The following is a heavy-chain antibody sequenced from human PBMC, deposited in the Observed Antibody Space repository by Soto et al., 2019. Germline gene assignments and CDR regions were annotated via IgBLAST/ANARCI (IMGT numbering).Heavy chain of an antibody. CDR1: GYSFTDYY. CDR2: INPYRGAT. J-gene: IGHJ6*02. D-gene: IGHD1-1*01. V-gene: IGHV1-2*02. CDR3: AREHVRPRTGAMDV. Sequence: GPSVKVSCKASGYSFTDYYMHWVRQAPGQGLEWMGWINPYRGATNYAQKFQGRVTMTRDTSISTAYMELSRLRSDDTAVYWCAREHVRPRTGAMDVWGQGTRVTVSS.